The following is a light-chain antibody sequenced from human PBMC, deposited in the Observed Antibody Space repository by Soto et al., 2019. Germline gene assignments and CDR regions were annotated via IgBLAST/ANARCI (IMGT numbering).Light chain of an antibody. V-gene: IGLV2-11*01. CDR1: SSDVGGYNY. CDR3: CSYAGSYIFV. CDR2: DVS. Sequence: QSSLTPPGSVSGSPGQSVTISCTGTSSDVGGYNYVSWYQQHPGKAPKLMIYDVSKRPSGVPDRCSGSKSDNTASLTISGLQAEAEADYYCCSYAGSYIFVFGTGTKVTVL. J-gene: IGLJ1*01.